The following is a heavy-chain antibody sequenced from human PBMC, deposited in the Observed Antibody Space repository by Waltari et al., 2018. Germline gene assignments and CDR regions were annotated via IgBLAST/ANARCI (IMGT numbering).Heavy chain of an antibody. J-gene: IGHJ4*02. CDR2: IYSGGST. D-gene: IGHD6-19*01. CDR3: ARVIAVAGYFDY. Sequence: VQLVESGGGVVQPGGSLRLYCAASGFTFSSNYMSWVRQAPGKGLDWVSVIYSGGSTYYADSVKGRFTISRDNSKNTLYLQMNSLRAEDTAVYYCARVIAVAGYFDYWGQGTLVTVSS. CDR1: GFTFSSNY. V-gene: IGHV3-66*01.